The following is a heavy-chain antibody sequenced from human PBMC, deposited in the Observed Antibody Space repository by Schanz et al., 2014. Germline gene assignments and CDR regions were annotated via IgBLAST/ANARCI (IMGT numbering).Heavy chain of an antibody. D-gene: IGHD3-10*01. CDR1: GFSFSSYT. CDR3: ARAQGSYGSGSYSYFDY. V-gene: IGHV3-23*05. CDR2: IYSSGST. J-gene: IGHJ4*02. Sequence: EVQLLESGGGLVQPGESLRLSCAASGFSFSSYTMNWVRQAPGKGLEWVSTIYSSGSTYYADSVRGRFTISRDNSMNTVYLQMNSLRSDDAAVYYCARAQGSYGSGSYSYFDYWGQGTLATVSS.